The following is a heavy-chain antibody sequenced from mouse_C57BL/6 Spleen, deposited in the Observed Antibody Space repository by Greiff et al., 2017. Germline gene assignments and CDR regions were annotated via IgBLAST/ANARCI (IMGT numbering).Heavy chain of an antibody. V-gene: IGHV1-52*01. D-gene: IGHD1-1*01. CDR3: ARFQFYGSSDWYFDV. CDR2: IDPSDSET. CDR1: GYTFTSYW. Sequence: QVQLKQPGAELVRPGSSVKLSCKASGYTFTSYWMHWVQQRPIQGLEWIGNIDPSDSETHYNQQFKDKATLTVDKSSRTAYMQLSSLTSEDSAVYYCARFQFYGSSDWYFDVWGTRTTVTVSS. J-gene: IGHJ1*03.